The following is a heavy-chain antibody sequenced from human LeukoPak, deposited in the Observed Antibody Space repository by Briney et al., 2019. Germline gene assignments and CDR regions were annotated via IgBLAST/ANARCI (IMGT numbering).Heavy chain of an antibody. CDR1: VFTFSSYA. CDR3: ARGATALDY. CDR2: VSYDGNNK. J-gene: IGHJ4*02. V-gene: IGHV3-30-3*01. Sequence: GGSLRLSCAASVFTFSSYAMHWVRQAPGKGLEWVADVSYDGNNKYYADSVKGRFTISRDNSKNTLYLQMNSLRAEDTAVYYCARGATALDYWGQGTLVTVSS. D-gene: IGHD2-15*01.